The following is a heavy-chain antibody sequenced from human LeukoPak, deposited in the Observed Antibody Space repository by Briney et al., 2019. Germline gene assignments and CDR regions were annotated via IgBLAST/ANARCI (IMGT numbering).Heavy chain of an antibody. J-gene: IGHJ3*02. Sequence: SETLSLTCTVSGGSISGYHWIWTRQPPGKGLEWIAYIHSSGSTNYNPSLKSRVTISVDTSKNQFSLKLSSVTAADAAVYFCARHKALLQGDAFDIWGQGTKVTVSP. CDR1: GGSISGYH. CDR3: ARHKALLQGDAFDI. CDR2: IHSSGST. V-gene: IGHV4-59*08. D-gene: IGHD2-15*01.